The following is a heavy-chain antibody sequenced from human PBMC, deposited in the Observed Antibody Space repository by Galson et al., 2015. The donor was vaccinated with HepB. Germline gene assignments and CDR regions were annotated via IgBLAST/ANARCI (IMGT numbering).Heavy chain of an antibody. CDR2: ISGSGDST. CDR3: AKDLLGSSDNYYGFCDF. J-gene: IGHJ4*02. Sequence: SLRLSCAASGFTFSTYGMNWVRQAPGRTLEWISAISGSGDSTYYADSVKGRFTISRDNSKNTVSLQMNSLRAEDTAVYYCAKDLLGSSDNYYGFCDFWGQGTLVTVSS. D-gene: IGHD1-26*01. V-gene: IGHV3-23*01. CDR1: GFTFSTYG.